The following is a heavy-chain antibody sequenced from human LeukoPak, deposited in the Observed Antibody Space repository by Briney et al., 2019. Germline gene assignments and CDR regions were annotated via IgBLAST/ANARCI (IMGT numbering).Heavy chain of an antibody. V-gene: IGHV3-21*04. J-gene: IGHJ4*02. CDR2: ISSSSSYI. Sequence: GGSLRLSCAASGFTFSSYSMNWVRQAPWKGLEWVSSISSSSSYIYYADSVKGRFTISRDNAKNSLYLQMNSLRSEDTAVYYCATPKLPGDYWGQGTLVTVSS. CDR3: ATPKLPGDY. CDR1: GFTFSSYS.